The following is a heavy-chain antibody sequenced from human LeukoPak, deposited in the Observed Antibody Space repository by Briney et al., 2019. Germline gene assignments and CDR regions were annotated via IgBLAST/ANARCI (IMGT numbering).Heavy chain of an antibody. CDR1: GFTFSTYS. D-gene: IGHD2-15*01. CDR3: ARDPLYCSGGSCYSFDY. J-gene: IGHJ4*02. CDR2: IISSSSYI. V-gene: IGHV3-21*01. Sequence: GGSLRLSCAASGFTFSTYSMNWVRQAPGKGLEWVSSIISSSSYIYYADSVKGRFTISRDNAKNSLYLQMNSLRAEDTAVYYCARDPLYCSGGSCYSFDYWGQGTPVTVSS.